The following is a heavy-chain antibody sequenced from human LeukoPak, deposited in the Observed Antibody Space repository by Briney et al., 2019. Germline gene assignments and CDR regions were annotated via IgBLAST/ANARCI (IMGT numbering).Heavy chain of an antibody. Sequence: GRSLRLSCAASGFTFSSYGMHWVRQAPGKGLEWVAVIWYDGSNKYYADSVKGRFTISRDNSKNTLHLQMNSLRAEDTAVYYCARDSIGGYGMDVWGQGTTVTVSS. CDR2: IWYDGSNK. D-gene: IGHD2/OR15-2a*01. CDR3: ARDSIGGYGMDV. CDR1: GFTFSSYG. V-gene: IGHV3-33*01. J-gene: IGHJ6*02.